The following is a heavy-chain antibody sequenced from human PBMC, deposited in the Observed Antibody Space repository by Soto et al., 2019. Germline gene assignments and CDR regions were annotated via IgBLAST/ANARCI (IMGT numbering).Heavy chain of an antibody. CDR2: IYYSGNT. CDR3: AREGGESSDGLYYFAY. J-gene: IGHJ4*02. CDR1: GGSTSSDNY. V-gene: IGHV4-30-4*01. D-gene: IGHD3-16*01. Sequence: SETLSLTCTVSGGSTSSDNYWSWIRQPPGKGLEWIGHIYYSGNTDYNPSLKSRLAISIDTSKNQFSLKLSSVTAADTAVYFCAREGGESSDGLYYFAYWGQGLPVTVSS.